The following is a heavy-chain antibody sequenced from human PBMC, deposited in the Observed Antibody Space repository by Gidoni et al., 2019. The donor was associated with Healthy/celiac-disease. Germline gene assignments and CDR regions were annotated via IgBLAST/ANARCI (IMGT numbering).Heavy chain of an antibody. D-gene: IGHD3-16*02. CDR2: INAGNGNT. Sequence: QVQLVQSGAEVQKPGASVKVSCEASGYTFTRYAMHWVRQAPGQRLEWMGWINAGNGNTKYSQKSQGRVTITRDTSASTAYMELSSLRSEDTAVYYCARDWGLGELSPPTDYWGQGTLVTVSS. CDR1: GYTFTRYA. V-gene: IGHV1-3*01. CDR3: ARDWGLGELSPPTDY. J-gene: IGHJ4*02.